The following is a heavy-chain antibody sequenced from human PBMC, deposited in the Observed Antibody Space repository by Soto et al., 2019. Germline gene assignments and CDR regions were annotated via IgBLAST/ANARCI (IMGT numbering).Heavy chain of an antibody. CDR1: GGSVSSGSYY. V-gene: IGHV4-61*01. CDR2: IYYSGST. D-gene: IGHD5-12*01. CDR3: ARERAIVATKDYYYYGMDV. Sequence: SETLSLTCTVSGGSVSSGSYYWSWIRQPPGKGLEWIGYIYYSGSTNYNPSLKSRVTISVDTSKNQFSLKLSPVTAADTAVYYCARERAIVATKDYYYYGMDVWGQGTTVTVSS. J-gene: IGHJ6*02.